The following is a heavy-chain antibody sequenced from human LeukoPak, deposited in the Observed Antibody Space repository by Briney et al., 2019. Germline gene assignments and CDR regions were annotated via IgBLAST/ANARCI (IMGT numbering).Heavy chain of an antibody. CDR1: GGSISTSDHY. CDR2: ISYSGNT. D-gene: IGHD3-22*01. Sequence: SETLSLTCIVSGGSISTSDHYWGWIRQPPGKGLEWIGSISYSGNTYFNPSLNSRATISTDTSRTQFSLKLIYVTAADSAVYYCARSVEYYSHSRGYLNWFDPGGQGTLVTV. CDR3: ARSVEYYSHSRGYLNWFDP. J-gene: IGHJ5*02. V-gene: IGHV4-39*01.